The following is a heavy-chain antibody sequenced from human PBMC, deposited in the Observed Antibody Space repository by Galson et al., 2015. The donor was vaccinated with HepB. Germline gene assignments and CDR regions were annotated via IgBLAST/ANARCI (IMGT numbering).Heavy chain of an antibody. CDR3: AKSSRYYYYMDV. V-gene: IGHV3-9*01. D-gene: IGHD6-6*01. J-gene: IGHJ6*03. Sequence: SLRLSCAASGFTFDDYAMHWVRQAPGKGLEWVSGISWNSGSIGYADSVKGRFTISRDNAKNSLYLQMNSLRAEDTALYYCAKSSRYYYYMDVWGKGTTVTVSS. CDR2: ISWNSGSI. CDR1: GFTFDDYA.